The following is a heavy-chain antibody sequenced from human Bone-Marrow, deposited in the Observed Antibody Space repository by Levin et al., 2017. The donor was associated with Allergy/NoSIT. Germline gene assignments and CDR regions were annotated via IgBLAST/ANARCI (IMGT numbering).Heavy chain of an antibody. CDR1: GYTFTSYA. D-gene: IGHD6-13*01. Sequence: VASVKVSCKASGYTFTSYAMNWVRQAPGQGLEWMGWINIKTGSPTYAQGFTGRFVFSLDTSVSTAYLQISSLKAEDTAVYYCARALSSSWYDWFDPWGQGTLVTVSS. CDR3: ARALSSSWYDWFDP. J-gene: IGHJ5*02. V-gene: IGHV7-4-1*02. CDR2: INIKTGSP.